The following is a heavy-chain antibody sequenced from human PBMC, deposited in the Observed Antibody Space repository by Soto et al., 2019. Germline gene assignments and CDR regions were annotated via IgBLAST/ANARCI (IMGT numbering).Heavy chain of an antibody. J-gene: IGHJ4*02. CDR3: ARGNPGYSSSWYNY. Sequence: GSLRLSCAASGFPLSATWMHCVRQAPGKGLVWVSRINSDGSSRSYADSLKGRFTISRDDAKNTLFLHMNSLRAEDTAVYYCARGNPGYSSSWYNYWGQGTLVTASS. CDR2: INSDGSSR. D-gene: IGHD6-13*01. V-gene: IGHV3-74*01. CDR1: GFPLSATW.